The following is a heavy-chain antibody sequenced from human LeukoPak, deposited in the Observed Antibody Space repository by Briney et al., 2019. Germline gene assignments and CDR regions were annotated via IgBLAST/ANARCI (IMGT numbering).Heavy chain of an antibody. CDR1: GFTFDDYG. V-gene: IGHV3-20*04. D-gene: IGHD6-19*01. CDR2: INWNGGST. Sequence: GGSLRLSCAASGFTFDDYGMSWVRQAPGKGLEWVSGINWNGGSTGYADSVKGRFTISRDNAKNSLYLQMNSLRAEDTALYYCARDQVYSSGWSNYYMDVWGKGTTVTVSS. J-gene: IGHJ6*03. CDR3: ARDQVYSSGWSNYYMDV.